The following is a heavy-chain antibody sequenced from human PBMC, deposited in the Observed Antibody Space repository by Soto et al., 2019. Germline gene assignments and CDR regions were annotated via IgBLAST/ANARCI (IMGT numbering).Heavy chain of an antibody. J-gene: IGHJ1*01. Sequence: SETLSLTCTVSGGSVRSGSYYLSWIRQPPGKGLEWIGYIYYSGSTNYNPSLKSRVTISVDTSKNQFSLKLSSVTAADTAVYYCAREWRYCSGGSCYTVFQHWGQGTLVTVSS. CDR1: GGSVRSGSYY. CDR2: IYYSGST. V-gene: IGHV4-61*01. CDR3: AREWRYCSGGSCYTVFQH. D-gene: IGHD2-15*01.